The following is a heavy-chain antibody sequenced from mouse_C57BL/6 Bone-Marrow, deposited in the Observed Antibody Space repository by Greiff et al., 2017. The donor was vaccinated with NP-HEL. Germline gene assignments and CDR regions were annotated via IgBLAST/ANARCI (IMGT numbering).Heavy chain of an antibody. CDR1: GYTFTSYW. V-gene: IGHV1-53*01. CDR3: ARGAYGSSYWYFDV. CDR2: INPSNGGT. D-gene: IGHD1-1*01. J-gene: IGHJ1*03. Sequence: VQLQQPGTELVRPGASVKLSCKASGYTFTSYWMHWVKQRPGQGLEWIGNINPSNGGTNYNEKFKSKATLTVDKSSSTAYMQLSSLTSEDSAVYYCARGAYGSSYWYFDVWGTGTTVTVSS.